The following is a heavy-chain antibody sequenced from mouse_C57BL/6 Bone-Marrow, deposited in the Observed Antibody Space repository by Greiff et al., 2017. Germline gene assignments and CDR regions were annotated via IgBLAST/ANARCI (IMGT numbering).Heavy chain of an antibody. V-gene: IGHV2-5*01. CDR2: IWRGGST. CDR1: GFSLTSYG. Sequence: VQLQQSGPGLVQPSQSLSITCTVSGFSLTSYGVHWVRQSPGKGLEWLGVIWRGGSTDYNAAFMSRLSITKDNSKSQVFFKMNSLQADDTAIYYCANIYYGSYGNAMDYWGQGTSVTVSS. D-gene: IGHD2-1*01. J-gene: IGHJ4*01. CDR3: ANIYYGSYGNAMDY.